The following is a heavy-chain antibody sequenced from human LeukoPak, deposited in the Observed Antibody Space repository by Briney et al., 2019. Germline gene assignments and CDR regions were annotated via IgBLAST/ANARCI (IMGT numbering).Heavy chain of an antibody. D-gene: IGHD3-16*01. J-gene: IGHJ4*02. CDR3: ANRASYLVATEH. CDR2: ISGSGGTT. Sequence: GGSLRLSCAASGFTFSSYAMSWVRQAPGKGLEWVSAISGSGGTTTYADSVKGRFTVSRDNSKTTLYLQMNSLRADDTAVYYCANRASYLVATEHWGQGTLVTVSS. V-gene: IGHV3-23*01. CDR1: GFTFSSYA.